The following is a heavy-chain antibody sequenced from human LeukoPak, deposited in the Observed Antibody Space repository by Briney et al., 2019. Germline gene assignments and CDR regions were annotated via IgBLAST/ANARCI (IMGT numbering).Heavy chain of an antibody. V-gene: IGHV1-2*02. D-gene: IGHD3-10*01. CDR2: INPNSGGT. Sequence: ASVKVSCKASGYTFTGYYMHWVRQAPGQGLEWMGWINPNSGGTNYAQKFQGRVTMTRDTSISTAYMELSRLRSDDTAVYYCARDRYYYGSGSYYHYYYYYMDVWGKGTTVTISS. CDR3: ARDRYYYGSGSYYHYYYYYMDV. J-gene: IGHJ6*03. CDR1: GYTFTGYY.